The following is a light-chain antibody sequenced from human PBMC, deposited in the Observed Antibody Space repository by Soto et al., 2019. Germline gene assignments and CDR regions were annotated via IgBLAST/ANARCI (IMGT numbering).Light chain of an antibody. Sequence: PGERATLSCRASQSVSSRLAWYQQKPGQAPRLLISGASSRATGIPDRFSGSGSGTDFTLTISRLEPEDFAVFYCQDYGSSPFTFGPGTKVDIK. CDR2: GAS. CDR3: QDYGSSPFT. CDR1: QSVSSR. V-gene: IGKV3-20*01. J-gene: IGKJ3*01.